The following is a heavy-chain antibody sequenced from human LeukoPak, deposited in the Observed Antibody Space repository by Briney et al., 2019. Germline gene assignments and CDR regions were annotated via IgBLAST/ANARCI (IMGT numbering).Heavy chain of an antibody. CDR2: ISYDGSNK. CDR3: ARDLYYDSSGYYLYYYYGMDV. V-gene: IGHV3-30-3*01. J-gene: IGHJ6*02. D-gene: IGHD3-22*01. Sequence: PGGSLRLSCAAPGFTSSSYAMHWVRQAPGKGLEWVAVISYDGSNKYYADPVKGRFTISRDNSKNTLYLQMNSLRAEDTAVYYCARDLYYDSSGYYLYYYYGMDVWGQGTTVTVSS. CDR1: GFTSSSYA.